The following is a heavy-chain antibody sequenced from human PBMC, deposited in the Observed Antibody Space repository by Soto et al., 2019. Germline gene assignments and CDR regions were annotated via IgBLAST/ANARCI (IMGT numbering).Heavy chain of an antibody. D-gene: IGHD2-2*01. CDR3: ARHRGYCSRTSCRFDY. V-gene: IGHV3-23*01. Sequence: EVQLLDSGGGLEQPGGSLRLSCVASGFTFSDYAMSWVRQAPGKGLEWVSSVSSGGDNTYDADSVKGRFAISKDNAKNTVSLKMNSLRAEDTAVYYCARHRGYCSRTSCRFDYWGQGTLVTVSS. CDR1: GFTFSDYA. CDR2: VSSGGDNT. J-gene: IGHJ4*02.